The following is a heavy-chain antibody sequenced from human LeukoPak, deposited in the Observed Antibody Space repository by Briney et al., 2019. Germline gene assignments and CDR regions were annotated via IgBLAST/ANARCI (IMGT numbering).Heavy chain of an antibody. CDR1: GGSISNGGYY. CDR3: ARGGYCNSASCYTASSLDY. Sequence: PSETLSLTCTVSGGSISNGGYYWSWIRQHPGKGLEWIGYIYYSGSTYYNPSLKSRVTISVDTSKNQFSLKLSSVTAADTAVYYCARGGYCNSASCYTASSLDYWGQGTLVTVSS. CDR2: IYYSGST. V-gene: IGHV4-31*03. D-gene: IGHD2-2*02. J-gene: IGHJ4*02.